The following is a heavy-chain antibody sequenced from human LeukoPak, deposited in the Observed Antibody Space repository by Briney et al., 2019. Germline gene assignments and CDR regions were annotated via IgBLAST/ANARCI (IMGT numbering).Heavy chain of an antibody. Sequence: QPGRSLRLSCEASGFTFSNYGIHWVRQTPGKGLEWVAAISSDGVEKHYADSVKGRFTISRDNSKSTLYLQMNSLRAEDTALYYCAREGHYDILTGYSPLEYYFYYVDVWGKGTTVSVSS. V-gene: IGHV3-30*04. J-gene: IGHJ6*03. D-gene: IGHD3-9*01. CDR2: ISSDGVEK. CDR3: AREGHYDILTGYSPLEYYFYYVDV. CDR1: GFTFSNYG.